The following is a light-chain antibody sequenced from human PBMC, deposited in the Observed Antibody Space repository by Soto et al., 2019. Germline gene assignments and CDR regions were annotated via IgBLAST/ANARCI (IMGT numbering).Light chain of an antibody. CDR1: QSVSRN. CDR3: QQYVSSGT. V-gene: IGKV3-20*01. Sequence: DSVLTKYKGTLSLSPGERATLSCRASQSVSRNLAWYQQKPGQPPRLLIYGASNRATGIPDRFSGSGSGTDFTLTISRLEPEDFAVYYCQQYVSSGTFGQGTNV. J-gene: IGKJ1*01. CDR2: GAS.